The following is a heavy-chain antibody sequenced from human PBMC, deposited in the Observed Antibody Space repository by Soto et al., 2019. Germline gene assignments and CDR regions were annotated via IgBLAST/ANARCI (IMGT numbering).Heavy chain of an antibody. V-gene: IGHV1-18*04. J-gene: IGHJ4*02. CDR2: ISTHNGNT. CDR1: VFTSSG. D-gene: IGHD1-26*01. Sequence: QVQLVQSGAEVKKPGASVKVSCKASVFTSSGISWVRQAPGQGLEWMGWISTHNGNTIYAQKFQGRVTMTRDTSINTAYMELTTLTSDDTAFYYCARGVSAGVDYWGQGTLVTVSS. CDR3: ARGVSAGVDY.